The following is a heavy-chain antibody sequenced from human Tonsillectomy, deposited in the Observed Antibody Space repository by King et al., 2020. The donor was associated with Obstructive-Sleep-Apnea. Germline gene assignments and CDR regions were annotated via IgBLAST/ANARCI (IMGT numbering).Heavy chain of an antibody. Sequence: QVQLQESGPGLVKPSGTLSLTCAVSGASISSTNWWSWVRQSPGKGLRWIGEIHHSGSTNYNPSLKSRVTISVDKSKNQFSLKLNSVTAADTAVYYCARVTWRPYYYGMDVWGQGTTVTVSS. D-gene: IGHD5-24*01. J-gene: IGHJ6*02. V-gene: IGHV4-4*02. CDR2: IHHSGST. CDR1: GASISSTNW. CDR3: ARVTWRPYYYGMDV.